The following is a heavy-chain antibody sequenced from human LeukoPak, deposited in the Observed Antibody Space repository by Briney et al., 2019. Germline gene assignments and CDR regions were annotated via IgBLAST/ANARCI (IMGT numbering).Heavy chain of an antibody. V-gene: IGHV1-2*02. CDR2: INPNSGGT. J-gene: IGHJ3*02. D-gene: IGHD3-22*01. CDR3: ARWKHITMRDDAFDI. Sequence: ASVKVSCKASGYTFTGYYMHWVRQAPGQGLEWMGWINPNSGGTNSAQKFQGRVTMTRDTSISTAYMEPSRLRSDDTAVYYCARWKHITMRDDAFDIWGQGTMVTVSS. CDR1: GYTFTGYY.